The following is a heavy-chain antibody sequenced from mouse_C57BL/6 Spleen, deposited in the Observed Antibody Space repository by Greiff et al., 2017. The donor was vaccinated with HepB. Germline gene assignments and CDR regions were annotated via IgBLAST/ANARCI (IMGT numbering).Heavy chain of an antibody. J-gene: IGHJ3*01. D-gene: IGHD4-1*01. CDR3: ARRDWEGLFAY. Sequence: EVQGVESGGGLVQPGGSLKLSCAASGFTFSDYGMAWVRQAPRKGPEWVAFISNLAYSIYYADTVTGRFTISRENAKNTRYLEMSSLRSEDTAMYYCARRDWEGLFAYWGQGTLVTVSA. V-gene: IGHV5-15*04. CDR1: GFTFSDYG. CDR2: ISNLAYSI.